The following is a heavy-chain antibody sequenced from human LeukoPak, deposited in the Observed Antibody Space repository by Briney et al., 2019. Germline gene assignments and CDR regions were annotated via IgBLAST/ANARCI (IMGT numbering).Heavy chain of an antibody. J-gene: IGHJ3*02. CDR2: ISSSSSYI. CDR3: ARALGYCSSTSCYTGGFDI. D-gene: IGHD2-2*02. CDR1: GFTFSSYS. Sequence: GGPLRLSCAASGFTFSSYSMNWVRQAPGKGLEWVSSISSSSSYIYYADSVKGRFTISRDNAKNSLYLQMNSLRAEDTAVYYCARALGYCSSTSCYTGGFDIWGQGTMVTVSS. V-gene: IGHV3-21*01.